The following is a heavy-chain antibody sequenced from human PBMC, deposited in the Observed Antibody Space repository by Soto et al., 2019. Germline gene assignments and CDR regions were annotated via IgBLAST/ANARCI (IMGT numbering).Heavy chain of an antibody. CDR2: IWPGDSDT. J-gene: IGHJ6*02. D-gene: IGHD3-16*01. Sequence: GESLKISCKGFGYNFATNWIGWVRQMPGKGLEWMGIIWPGDSDTRYNPSFQGHVTFSADKSISTAYLHLNSLKAPDTAMYYCARLRDYAAGMDVWGQGTTVTVSS. CDR3: ARLRDYAAGMDV. V-gene: IGHV5-51*01. CDR1: GYNFATNW.